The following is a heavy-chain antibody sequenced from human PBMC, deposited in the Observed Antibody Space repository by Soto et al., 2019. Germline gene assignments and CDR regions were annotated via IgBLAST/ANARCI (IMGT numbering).Heavy chain of an antibody. CDR2: ISAYNGNT. D-gene: IGHD3-16*01. Sequence: GASVKVSCKASGYTFTSYGISWVRQAPGQGLEWMGWISAYNGNTNYAQKLQGRVTMTTDTSTSTAYMELRSLRSDDTAVYYCARHFTAGLPFGYYYSGMDVWRQGTTVTVSS. J-gene: IGHJ6*02. CDR3: ARHFTAGLPFGYYYSGMDV. CDR1: GYTFTSYG. V-gene: IGHV1-18*01.